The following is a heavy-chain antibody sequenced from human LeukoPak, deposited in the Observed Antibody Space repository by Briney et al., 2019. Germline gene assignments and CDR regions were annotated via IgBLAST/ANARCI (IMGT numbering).Heavy chain of an antibody. CDR1: GYSISSGYY. CDR2: TYHSGST. Sequence: SETLSLTCAVSGYSISSGYYWGWIRQPPGKGLEWIGSTYHSGSTYYNPSLKSRVTISVDTSKNQFSLKLSSVTAADTAVYYCARRRLELGSGYGYDAFDIWGQGTMVTVSS. J-gene: IGHJ3*02. CDR3: ARRRLELGSGYGYDAFDI. D-gene: IGHD3-22*01. V-gene: IGHV4-38-2*01.